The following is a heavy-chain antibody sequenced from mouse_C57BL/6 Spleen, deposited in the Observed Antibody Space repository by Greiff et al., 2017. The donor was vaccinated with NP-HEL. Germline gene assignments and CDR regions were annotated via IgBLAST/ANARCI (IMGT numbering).Heavy chain of an antibody. CDR1: GYAFSSSW. CDR2: VYPGDGDT. V-gene: IGHV1-82*01. Sequence: QVQLQQSGPELVKPGASVKISCKASGYAFSSSWMNWVKQRPGKGLEWIGRVYPGDGDTNYNGKFKGKATLTADKSSSTAYMQLSSLTSEDSAVYVCARSGYGSRAYFDYWGQGTTLTVSS. J-gene: IGHJ2*01. CDR3: ARSGYGSRAYFDY. D-gene: IGHD1-1*01.